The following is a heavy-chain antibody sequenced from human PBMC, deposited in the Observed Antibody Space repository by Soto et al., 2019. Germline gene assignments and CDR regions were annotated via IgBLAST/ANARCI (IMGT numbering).Heavy chain of an antibody. D-gene: IGHD6-13*01. CDR3: VRSFAAAGPGYGMDV. CDR2: IDPSDSYT. V-gene: IGHV5-10-1*01. J-gene: IGHJ6*02. CDR1: GYSFTSYW. Sequence: GESLKISCKGSGYSFTSYWISWVRQMPGKGLEWMGRIDPSDSYTNYSPSFQGHVTISADKSISTAYLQWSSLKASDTAMYYCVRSFAAAGPGYGMDVWGQGTTVTVSS.